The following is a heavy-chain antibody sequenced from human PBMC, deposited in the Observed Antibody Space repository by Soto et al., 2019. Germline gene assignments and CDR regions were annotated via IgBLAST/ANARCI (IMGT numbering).Heavy chain of an antibody. V-gene: IGHV4-61*01. Sequence: SETLSLTCTVSGGSVSSGSYYWIWIRHPPGKGLEWIGYIDYSGSTNYNPSLKSRVTISVDTSKNQFSLKLSSVTAADTAVYYCARDSKRGYSGYDKLDYWGQGTLVTVSS. CDR2: IDYSGST. D-gene: IGHD5-12*01. CDR1: GGSVSSGSYY. J-gene: IGHJ4*02. CDR3: ARDSKRGYSGYDKLDY.